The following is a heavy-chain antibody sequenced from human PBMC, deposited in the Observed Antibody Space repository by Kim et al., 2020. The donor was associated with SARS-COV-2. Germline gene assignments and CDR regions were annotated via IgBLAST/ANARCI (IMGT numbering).Heavy chain of an antibody. J-gene: IGHJ4*02. V-gene: IGHV3-48*02. CDR3: ARGNIVVVVAALLGDY. CDR2: ISSSSSTI. Sequence: GGSLRLSCAASGFTFSSYSMNWVRQAPGKGLEWVSYISSSSSTIYYADSVKGRFTISRDNAKNSLYLQMKSLRDEDTAVYYCARGNIVVVVAALLGDYWGQGTLVTVSS. D-gene: IGHD2-15*01. CDR1: GFTFSSYS.